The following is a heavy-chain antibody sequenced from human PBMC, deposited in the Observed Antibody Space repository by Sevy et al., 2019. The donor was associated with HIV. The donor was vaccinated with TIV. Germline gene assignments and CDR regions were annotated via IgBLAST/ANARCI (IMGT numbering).Heavy chain of an antibody. V-gene: IGHV3-30-3*01. D-gene: IGHD1-26*01. CDR1: GFTFSSYA. Sequence: GGSLRLSCAASGFTFSSYAMHWVRQAPGKGLEWVAVISYDGSNKYYADPVKGRFTISRDNSKNTLYLQMNSRRAEDTSVYYCAREMGWGLRDSFDIWGQGTMVTVSS. CDR2: ISYDGSNK. CDR3: AREMGWGLRDSFDI. J-gene: IGHJ3*02.